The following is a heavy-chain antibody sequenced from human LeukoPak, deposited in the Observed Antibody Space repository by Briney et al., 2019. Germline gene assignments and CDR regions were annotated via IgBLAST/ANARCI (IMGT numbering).Heavy chain of an antibody. J-gene: IGHJ3*02. CDR3: ARVSSSGGRRFKGNDAFDI. Sequence: GESLRLSCAASGFTFSSYWMHWVRHAPGKGLVWVSRINSDGSSRNYADSVKGRFTISRDNAKNTLYLQMHSLRAEDTAVYYCARVSSSGGRRFKGNDAFDIWGQGTLVTVSS. V-gene: IGHV3-74*01. CDR1: GFTFSSYW. CDR2: INSDGSSR. D-gene: IGHD6-19*01.